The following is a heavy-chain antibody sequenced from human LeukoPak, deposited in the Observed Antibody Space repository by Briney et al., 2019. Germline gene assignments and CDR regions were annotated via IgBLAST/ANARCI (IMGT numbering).Heavy chain of an antibody. J-gene: IGHJ4*02. Sequence: SETLPLTCTVSGGSISSSSYYWGWIRQPPGKGLEWIGSIYYSGSTYYNPSLKSRVTISVDTSKNQFSLKLSSVTAADTAVYYCARFFSSWIPFDYWGQGTLVTVSS. D-gene: IGHD6-13*01. CDR1: GGSISSSSYY. CDR3: ARFFSSWIPFDY. CDR2: IYYSGST. V-gene: IGHV4-39*01.